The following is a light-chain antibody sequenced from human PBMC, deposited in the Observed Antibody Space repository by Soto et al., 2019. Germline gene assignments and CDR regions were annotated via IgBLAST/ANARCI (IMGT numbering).Light chain of an antibody. CDR1: HSLLHSNGYNF. J-gene: IGKJ2*01. Sequence: IVMTQSPLSLPVTPGEPASISCRSNHSLLHSNGYNFLDWYLQRPGQSPRLLIYLGSTRASGVPDRFTGSGSGTDFTLKIRSVEADDVGVYYCMQSIQTPRTFGPGTKLEMK. CDR3: MQSIQTPRT. CDR2: LGS. V-gene: IGKV2-28*01.